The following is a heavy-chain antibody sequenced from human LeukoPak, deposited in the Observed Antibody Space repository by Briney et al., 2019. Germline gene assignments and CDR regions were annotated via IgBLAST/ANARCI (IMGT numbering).Heavy chain of an antibody. CDR3: AKVEWPDAFSI. V-gene: IGHV3-23*01. J-gene: IGHJ3*02. D-gene: IGHD3-3*01. Sequence: GGSLRLSCVASGFTYSSYAMTWVRQAPGKGLEWVSLISSSGDNTYYADSVEGRLTISRDNSKNTLYLQMNSLRAEDTAIYYCAKVEWPDAFSIWGQGTMVTVSS. CDR1: GFTYSSYA. CDR2: ISSSGDNT.